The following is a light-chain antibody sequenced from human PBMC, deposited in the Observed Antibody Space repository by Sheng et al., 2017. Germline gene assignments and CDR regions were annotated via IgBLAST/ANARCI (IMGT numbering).Light chain of an antibody. V-gene: IGKV3-15*01. CDR2: GAS. CDR1: QSVYTY. CDR3: LQLNSYPFT. J-gene: IGKJ2*01. Sequence: EVVMTQSPATLSVSPGERATLSCRASQSVYTYLAWYQQKSGQAPRLLIYGASTRATGIPARFSGSGSGTDFTLTISTLQPEDFATYYCLQLNSYPFTFGQGTKLEI.